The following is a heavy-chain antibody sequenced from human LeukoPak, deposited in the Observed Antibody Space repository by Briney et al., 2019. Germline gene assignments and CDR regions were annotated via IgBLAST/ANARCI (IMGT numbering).Heavy chain of an antibody. CDR2: ISYSGRT. Sequence: SETLSLTCSVSGGSIGSYYWNWIRQSPGKGLEWIGYISYSGRTNYSPSLKSRVTISIDTSKNQLSLTLTSVTAADTALYYCARDRSGTYYAFDVWGQGTMVSVSA. D-gene: IGHD1-26*01. CDR3: ARDRSGTYYAFDV. CDR1: GGSIGSYY. V-gene: IGHV4-59*13. J-gene: IGHJ3*01.